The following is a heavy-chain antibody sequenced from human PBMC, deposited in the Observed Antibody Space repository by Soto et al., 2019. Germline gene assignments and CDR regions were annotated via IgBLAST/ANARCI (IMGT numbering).Heavy chain of an antibody. CDR1: GGSISSSSYY. CDR2: IYYSGST. V-gene: IGHV4-39*01. Sequence: QLQLQESGPGLVKPSETLSLTCTVSGGSISSSSYYWGWIRQPPGKGLEWIGSIYYSGSTYYNPSLKSRVTRGVDTAKNQVPRKRSSVTAADTAVDDGARQPQVYYYDDYTDVWGKGTTGTVSS. J-gene: IGHJ6*03. CDR3: ARQPQVYYYDDYTDV.